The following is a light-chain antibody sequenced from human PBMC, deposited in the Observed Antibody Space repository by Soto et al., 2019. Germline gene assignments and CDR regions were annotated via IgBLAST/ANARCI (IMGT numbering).Light chain of an antibody. CDR2: VAS. V-gene: IGKV3-11*01. J-gene: IGKJ4*01. CDR1: QSVSSY. CDR3: QQRSNWPI. Sequence: EIVLTQSPATLSLSPGERATLSCRASQSVSSYLAWYQQKPGQSPRLFFFVASNRAIGFPARFSGSWSGTDFTLTISSLEPEDFAVYYCQQRSNWPIFGGGTKVDIK.